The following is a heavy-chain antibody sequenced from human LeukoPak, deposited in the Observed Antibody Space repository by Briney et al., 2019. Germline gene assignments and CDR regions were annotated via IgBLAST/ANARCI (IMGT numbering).Heavy chain of an antibody. CDR1: GFTFSSYG. CDR3: APTGYYYGSGIYFDY. D-gene: IGHD3-10*01. J-gene: IGHJ4*02. CDR2: ISGSGGST. Sequence: GGSLRLSCAASGFTFSSYGMSWVRQAPGKGLEWVSAISGSGGSTYYADSVKGRFTISRDNSKNTLYLQMNSLRAEDTAVYYCAPTGYYYGSGIYFDYWGQGTLVTVSS. V-gene: IGHV3-23*01.